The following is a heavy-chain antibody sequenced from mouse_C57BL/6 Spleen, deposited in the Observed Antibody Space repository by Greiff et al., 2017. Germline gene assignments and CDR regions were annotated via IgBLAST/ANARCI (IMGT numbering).Heavy chain of an antibody. Sequence: EVKLMESGEGLVKPGGSLKLSCAASGFTFSSYAMSWVRQTPEKRLEWVAYISSGGDYIYYADTVKGRFTISRDNARNTLYLQMSSLKSEDTAMYYCTSNYGNYWYFDVWGTGTTVTVSS. CDR2: ISSGGDYI. D-gene: IGHD2-1*01. CDR1: GFTFSSYA. V-gene: IGHV5-9-1*02. CDR3: TSNYGNYWYFDV. J-gene: IGHJ1*03.